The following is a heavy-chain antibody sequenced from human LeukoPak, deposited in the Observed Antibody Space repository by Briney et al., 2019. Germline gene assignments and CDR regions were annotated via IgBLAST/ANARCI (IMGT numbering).Heavy chain of an antibody. CDR1: GGSISSGGYY. CDR3: ARDRVTGTGDYYYYYMDV. D-gene: IGHD1-7*01. V-gene: IGHV4-31*03. CDR2: IYYSGST. Sequence: SETLSLTCTVSGGSISSGGYYWSWIRQHPGKGLEWIGYIYYSGSTYYNPSLKSRVTISVDTSKNQFSLKLSSVTAADTAVYYCARDRVTGTGDYYYYYMDVWGKGTTGTVSS. J-gene: IGHJ6*03.